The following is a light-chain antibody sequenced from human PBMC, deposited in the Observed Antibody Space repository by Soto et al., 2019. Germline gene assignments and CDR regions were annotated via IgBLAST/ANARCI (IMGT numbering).Light chain of an antibody. Sequence: QSVLTQPASVSGSPGQSITISCTGTSSEVGGYNYVSWYQQHPGKAPKLMIYDVSNRPSGVSNLFSGSKSGNTASLTISGLQAEDEADYYCSSYTSSSTLLYVFGTGTRSPS. CDR3: SSYTSSSTLLYV. J-gene: IGLJ1*01. V-gene: IGLV2-14*01. CDR1: SSEVGGYNY. CDR2: DVS.